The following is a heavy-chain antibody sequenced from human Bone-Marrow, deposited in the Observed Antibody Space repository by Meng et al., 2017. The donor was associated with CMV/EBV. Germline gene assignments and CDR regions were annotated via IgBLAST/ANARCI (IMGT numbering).Heavy chain of an antibody. D-gene: IGHD3-3*01. Sequence: GESLKISCAASGFNFSDSAMSWVRQAPGKGLDWVSAISGRGGGTYYASSVKGRFTISRDNSENILYLHMTSLRAEDAAVYYCAKESFLRFWVTGMSYGMDVWGQGTTVTVSS. J-gene: IGHJ6*02. CDR1: GFNFSDSA. V-gene: IGHV3-23*01. CDR2: ISGRGGGT. CDR3: AKESFLRFWVTGMSYGMDV.